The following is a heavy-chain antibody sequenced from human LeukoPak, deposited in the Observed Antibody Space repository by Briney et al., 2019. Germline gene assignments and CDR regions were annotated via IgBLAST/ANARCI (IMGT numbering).Heavy chain of an antibody. CDR3: ASQSALVWFGTYYFDY. D-gene: IGHD3-10*01. V-gene: IGHV1-69*13. CDR2: IIPIFGTA. Sequence: SVKVSCKASGGTFSSYAISWVRRAPGQGLEWMGGIIPIFGTANYAQKFQGRVTITADESTSTAYMELSSLRSEDTAVYYCASQSALVWFGTYYFDYWGQGTLVAVSS. CDR1: GGTFSSYA. J-gene: IGHJ4*02.